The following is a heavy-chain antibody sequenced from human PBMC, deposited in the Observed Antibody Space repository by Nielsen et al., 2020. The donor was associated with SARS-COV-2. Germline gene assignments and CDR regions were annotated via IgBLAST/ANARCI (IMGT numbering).Heavy chain of an antibody. CDR2: ITGSADST. Sequence: GGSLRLSCAASGFTFSSFAMSWVRLPPGKGLEWVSAITGSADSTYYADSVKGRFTISRDNSENTLYLQMDSLRDDDTAIYYCAKDTGYDGLAGFDPWGRGTLVTVSS. CDR3: AKDTGYDGLAGFDP. D-gene: IGHD5-12*01. J-gene: IGHJ5*02. V-gene: IGHV3-23*01. CDR1: GFTFSSFA.